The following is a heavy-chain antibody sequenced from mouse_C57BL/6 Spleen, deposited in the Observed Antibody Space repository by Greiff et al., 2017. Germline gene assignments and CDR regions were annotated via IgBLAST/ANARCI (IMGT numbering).Heavy chain of an antibody. Sequence: VQLQQPGAELVRPGASVKLSCTASGFNIKDDYMHWVKQRPEQGLEWIGWIDPANRDTEYASKFQGKATITADTSSNTAYLQLSSLTSEDTAVYYCTTRQLYWYFDVWGTGTTVTVSS. D-gene: IGHD3-2*01. V-gene: IGHV14-4*01. CDR2: IDPANRDT. CDR3: TTRQLYWYFDV. CDR1: GFNIKDDY. J-gene: IGHJ1*03.